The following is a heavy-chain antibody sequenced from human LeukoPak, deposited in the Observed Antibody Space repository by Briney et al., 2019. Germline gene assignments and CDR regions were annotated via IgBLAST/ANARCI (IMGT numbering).Heavy chain of an antibody. V-gene: IGHV3-15*01. J-gene: IGHJ3*02. CDR2: IKRKADGGPT. CDR1: GFTFSNAW. CDR3: TTNDAFDI. Sequence: GGSLRLSCAASGFTFSNAWMNWVRQAPGKGLEWVGRIKRKADGGPTDYGALVKGRFTISRDDSKNTLYLQMNSLKTEDTAVYYCTTNDAFDIWGQGTMVIVSS.